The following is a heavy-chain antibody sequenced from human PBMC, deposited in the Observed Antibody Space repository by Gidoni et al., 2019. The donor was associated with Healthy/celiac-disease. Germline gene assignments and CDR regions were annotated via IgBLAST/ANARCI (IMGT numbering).Heavy chain of an antibody. CDR2: IYYSGST. V-gene: IGHV4-39*01. Sequence: QLQLQESGPGLVKPSETLSLTCTVSGGSISSSSYYWGWIRQPPGKGLEWIGSIYYSGSTYYNPSLKSRVTISVDTSKNQFSLKLSSVTAADTAVYYCARKSIVLMVYAVFDYWGQGTLVTVSS. CDR3: ARKSIVLMVYAVFDY. D-gene: IGHD2-8*01. J-gene: IGHJ4*02. CDR1: GGSISSSSYY.